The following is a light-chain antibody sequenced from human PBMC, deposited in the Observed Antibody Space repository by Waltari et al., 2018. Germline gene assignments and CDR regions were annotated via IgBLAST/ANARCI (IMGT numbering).Light chain of an antibody. V-gene: IGKV2-28*01. CDR1: QSLLDLNGFNL. CDR3: MQALQTPWT. Sequence: DIVVTQSPLSLTVTPGESAYISCRSSQSLLDLNGFNLFDWYLQKPGQPPQLLSYFGSLRASGVPERFSGSGSGRDFTLEISRVEAEDVGVYYCMQALQTPWTFGQGTKVEIK. J-gene: IGKJ1*01. CDR2: FGS.